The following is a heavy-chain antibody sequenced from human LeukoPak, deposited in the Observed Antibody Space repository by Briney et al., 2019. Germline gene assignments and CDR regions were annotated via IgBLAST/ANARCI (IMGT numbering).Heavy chain of an antibody. J-gene: IGHJ5*02. CDR2: INPSGGST. Sequence: GASVKVSCKESGYTFTSYYMHWVRQAPGQGLEWMGIINPSGGSTSYAQKFQGRVTMTRDTSTSTVYMELSSLRSEDTAVYYCARRGEDYGDYDGWFDPWGQGTLVTVSS. V-gene: IGHV1-46*01. CDR3: ARRGEDYGDYDGWFDP. D-gene: IGHD4-17*01. CDR1: GYTFTSYY.